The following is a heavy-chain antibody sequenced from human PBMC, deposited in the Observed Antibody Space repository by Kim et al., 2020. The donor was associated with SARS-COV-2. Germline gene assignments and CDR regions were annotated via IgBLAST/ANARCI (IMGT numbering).Heavy chain of an antibody. CDR3: ARLMRLLWFGELLDTIFDY. V-gene: IGHV4-30-2*03. Sequence: SRVTIAVDTSKNQFSLKLSSVTAADTAVYYCARLMRLLWFGELLDTIFDYWGQGTLVTVSS. D-gene: IGHD3-10*01. J-gene: IGHJ4*02.